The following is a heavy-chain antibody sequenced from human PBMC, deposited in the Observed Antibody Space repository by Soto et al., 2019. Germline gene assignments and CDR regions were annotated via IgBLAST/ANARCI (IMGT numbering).Heavy chain of an antibody. D-gene: IGHD1-26*01. J-gene: IGHJ4*02. CDR3: ARGVSAGVDY. CDR1: GYSFTSLD. Sequence: SVKVSCKASGYSFTSLDINWVRQTAVQGLEWMGWMQPSTGRTGYAQKFQGRVTMTRDTSINTAYMELTTLTSDDTAFYYCARGVSAGVDYWGQGTLVTVSS. CDR2: MQPSTGRT. V-gene: IGHV1-8*01.